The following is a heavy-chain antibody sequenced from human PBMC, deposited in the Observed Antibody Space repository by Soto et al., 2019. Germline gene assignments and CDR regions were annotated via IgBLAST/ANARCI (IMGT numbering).Heavy chain of an antibody. D-gene: IGHD3-10*01. CDR1: GGSFSGYY. CDR3: ARDHGVIIHDYGMAV. V-gene: IGHV4-34*01. J-gene: IGHJ6*02. Sequence: QVQLQQWGAGLLKPSETLSLTCAVYGGSFSGYYWSWIRQPPGKGLEWIGEINHSGSTNYNPSLKSRVTISVDTSKNQFSLKLSSVTAADTAVYYCARDHGVIIHDYGMAVWGQGTTVTVSS. CDR2: INHSGST.